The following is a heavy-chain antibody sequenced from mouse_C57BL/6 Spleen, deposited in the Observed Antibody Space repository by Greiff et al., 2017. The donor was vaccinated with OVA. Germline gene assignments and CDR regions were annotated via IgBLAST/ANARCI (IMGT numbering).Heavy chain of an antibody. J-gene: IGHJ2*01. Sequence: EVQLQQSGAELVRPGASVKLSCTASGFNIKDDYMHWVKQRPEQGLEWIGWIDPENGDTEYASKFQGKATITADTSSNTAYLQLSSLTSEDTAVYYCTTDGSRTPHYFDYWGQGTTLTVSS. D-gene: IGHD1-1*01. CDR1: GFNIKDDY. CDR2: IDPENGDT. CDR3: TTDGSRTPHYFDY. V-gene: IGHV14-4*01.